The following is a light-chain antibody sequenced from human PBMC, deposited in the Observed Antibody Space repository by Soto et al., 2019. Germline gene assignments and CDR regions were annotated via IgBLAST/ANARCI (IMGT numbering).Light chain of an antibody. Sequence: DIQMTQSPSTLAASVGDRGTITCRASQSISSWLAWYQHKPGKAPKLLIYDASSLESGVPSRFSGSGSGTEFTLTISSLQPDDFATYYCQQYNSYPLTFGGGTKVDIK. CDR2: DAS. V-gene: IGKV1-5*01. CDR1: QSISSW. J-gene: IGKJ4*01. CDR3: QQYNSYPLT.